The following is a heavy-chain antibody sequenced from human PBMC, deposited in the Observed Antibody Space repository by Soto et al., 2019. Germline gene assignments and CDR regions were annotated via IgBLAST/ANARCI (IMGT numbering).Heavy chain of an antibody. CDR3: ARAVAVPADFDY. V-gene: IGHV1-3*01. D-gene: IGHD6-19*01. CDR2: INAGNGNT. J-gene: IGHJ4*02. Sequence: ASVKVSCKAAGGTFRSYVINWVRQAPGQRLEWMGWINAGNGNTKYSQKFQGRVTITRDTSASTAYMELSSLRSEDTAVYYCARAVAVPADFDYWGQGTLVTVSS. CDR1: GGTFRSYV.